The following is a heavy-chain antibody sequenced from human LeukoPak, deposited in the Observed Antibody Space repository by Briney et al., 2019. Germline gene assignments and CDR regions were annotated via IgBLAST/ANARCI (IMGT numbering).Heavy chain of an antibody. D-gene: IGHD3-22*01. CDR2: MSYNGRS. V-gene: IGHV4-61*01. CDR3: ARDGYSDSSGYDYPPSV. Sequence: PSETLSLTCTVSGGSISSSSYYWGWIRQPPGKGLEWIGYMSYNGRSSYNPSLRSRVTISVDASKKQFSLKLSSVTAADTAVYYCARDGYSDSSGYDYPPSVWGQGTLVTVSS. CDR1: GGSISSSSYY. J-gene: IGHJ4*02.